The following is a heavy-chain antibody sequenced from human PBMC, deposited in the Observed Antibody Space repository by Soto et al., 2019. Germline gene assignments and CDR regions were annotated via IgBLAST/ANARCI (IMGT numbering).Heavy chain of an antibody. D-gene: IGHD6-13*01. Sequence: QVQLVESGGGVVQPGRSLRLSCAASGFTFSSYGMHWVRQAPGKGLEWVAVIWYDGSNKYYADSVKGRFTISRDNSQNTLYLQMNSLRAEDTAVYYCARDRSSSWYYFDYWGQGTLVTVSS. J-gene: IGHJ4*02. V-gene: IGHV3-33*01. CDR3: ARDRSSSWYYFDY. CDR2: IWYDGSNK. CDR1: GFTFSSYG.